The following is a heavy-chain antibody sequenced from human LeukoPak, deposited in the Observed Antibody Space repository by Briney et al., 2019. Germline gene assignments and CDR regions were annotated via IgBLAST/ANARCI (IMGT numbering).Heavy chain of an antibody. Sequence: SETLSLTCTVSGGSISSYYWGWIRQPPGKGLEWIGSIYYSGSTYYNPSLKSRVTISVDTSKNQFSLKLSSVTAADTAVYYCARGKGDSSGYGRYLDYWGQGTLVTVSS. CDR2: IYYSGST. CDR3: ARGKGDSSGYGRYLDY. V-gene: IGHV4-39*07. D-gene: IGHD3-22*01. J-gene: IGHJ4*02. CDR1: GGSISSYY.